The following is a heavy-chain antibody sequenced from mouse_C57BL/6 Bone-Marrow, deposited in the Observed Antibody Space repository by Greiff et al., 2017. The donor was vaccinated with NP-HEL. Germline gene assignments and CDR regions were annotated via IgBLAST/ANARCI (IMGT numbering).Heavy chain of an antibody. CDR1: GYTFTRSW. Sequence: VQLQQPGSVLVRPGASVKLSCKASGYTFTRSWIHWAKQRPGQGLAWIGEIHPHSGNTHYTEKFKGKAPLPVDTSSSTASVDLGSLTSEDSAVYYCARGGPYYYAIDYWDQGTSVTVSS. CDR2: IHPHSGNT. J-gene: IGHJ4*01. CDR3: ARGGPYYYAIDY. V-gene: IGHV1S130*01.